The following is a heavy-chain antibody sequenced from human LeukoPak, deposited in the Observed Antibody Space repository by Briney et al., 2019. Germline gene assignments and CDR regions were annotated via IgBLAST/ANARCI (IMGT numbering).Heavy chain of an antibody. V-gene: IGHV1-2*06. CDR1: GYTFTGYY. D-gene: IGHD4-17*01. Sequence: ASVKVSCKASGYTFTGYYMHWVRQAPGQGLEWMGRINPNSGGTSYAQKFQGRVTMTRDTSISTAYMELSRLRSDDTAVYYCARFPYGDYVDDYFDYWGQGTLVTVSS. J-gene: IGHJ4*02. CDR2: INPNSGGT. CDR3: ARFPYGDYVDDYFDY.